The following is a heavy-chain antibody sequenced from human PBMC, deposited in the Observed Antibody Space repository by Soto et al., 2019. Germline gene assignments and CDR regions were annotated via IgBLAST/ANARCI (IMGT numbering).Heavy chain of an antibody. CDR3: TRESRGYSYGLLY. D-gene: IGHD5-18*01. Sequence: QAPGKGLEWVGFIRSKAYGGTTEYAASVKGRFTISRDDSKSIAYLQMNSLKTEDTAVYYCTRESRGYSYGLLYWGQGTLVTVSS. V-gene: IGHV3-49*02. J-gene: IGHJ4*02. CDR2: IRSKAYGGTT.